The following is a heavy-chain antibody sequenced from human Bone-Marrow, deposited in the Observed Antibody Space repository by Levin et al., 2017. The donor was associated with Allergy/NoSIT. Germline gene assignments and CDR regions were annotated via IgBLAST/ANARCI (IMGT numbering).Heavy chain of an antibody. V-gene: IGHV4-39*01. Sequence: LTCSVSGDSVGSSRYYWGWVRQPPGKGLQWIGTVYYSGTTDYNPSLKTRVATSLDASKNQLSLQLTSVTAADTAVYYCARLADYVWGSYRTDFDYWGQGILVTVSS. CDR2: VYYSGTT. D-gene: IGHD3-16*02. CDR1: GDSVGSSRYY. J-gene: IGHJ4*02. CDR3: ARLADYVWGSYRTDFDY.